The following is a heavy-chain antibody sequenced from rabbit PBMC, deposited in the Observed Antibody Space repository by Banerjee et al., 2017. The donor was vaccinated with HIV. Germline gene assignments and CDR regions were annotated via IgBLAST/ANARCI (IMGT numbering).Heavy chain of an antibody. CDR3: ARVQTIISHFTDL. V-gene: IGHV1S40*01. CDR2: IRNGSYGGT. D-gene: IGHD1-1*01. Sequence: QSFEESGGGLVQPEGSLTLTCTASGFSFSSSYYMCWVRQAPGKGLEWIACIRNGSYGGTYYAAWAKGRFTISKTSSTTVTLQMTSLTAADTATYFCARVQTIISHFTDLWGQGTLVTVS. J-gene: IGHJ3*01. CDR1: GFSFSSSYY.